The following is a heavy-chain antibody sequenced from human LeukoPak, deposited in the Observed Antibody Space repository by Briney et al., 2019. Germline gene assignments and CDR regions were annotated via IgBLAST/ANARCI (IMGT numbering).Heavy chain of an antibody. D-gene: IGHD6-13*01. V-gene: IGHV4-39*01. CDR1: GGSISSSSYY. CDR2: IYYSGST. Sequence: SETLSLTCTVSGGSISSSSYYWGWIRQPPGKGLEWIGSIYYSGSTYYNPSLKSRVTISVDTSKNQFSLKLSSVTAADTAVYYCARLGAAAGMCFDYWGQGTLVTVSS. J-gene: IGHJ4*02. CDR3: ARLGAAAGMCFDY.